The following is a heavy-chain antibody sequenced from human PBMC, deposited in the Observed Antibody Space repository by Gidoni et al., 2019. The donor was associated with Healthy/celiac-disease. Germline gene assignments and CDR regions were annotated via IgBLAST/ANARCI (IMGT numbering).Heavy chain of an antibody. CDR1: GFTFSSYG. D-gene: IGHD3-22*01. J-gene: IGHJ6*02. Sequence: QVQLVESGGGVVQPGRSLRLSCAASGFTFSSYGMHWVRQAPGKGLEGGAVIWYDGSNKYYADSVKGRFTISRDNSKNTLYLQMNSLRAEDTAVYYCARVSGGGRNYYDSSGYVWGQGTTVTVSS. CDR2: IWYDGSNK. CDR3: ARVSGGGRNYYDSSGYV. V-gene: IGHV3-33*01.